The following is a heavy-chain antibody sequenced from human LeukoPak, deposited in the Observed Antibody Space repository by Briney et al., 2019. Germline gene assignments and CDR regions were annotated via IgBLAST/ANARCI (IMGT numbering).Heavy chain of an antibody. Sequence: GGSLRLSCAASGFTFSSYSMNWVRQAPGKGLEWVSYISSSSSTIYYADSVKGRFTISRDNAKNSLYLQMNSLRAEDTAVYYCARDLWWEERSYTPPDYYDSSGSGVPWGQGTLDTVSS. D-gene: IGHD3-22*01. CDR2: ISSSSSTI. J-gene: IGHJ4*02. CDR3: ARDLWWEERSYTPPDYYDSSGSGVP. CDR1: GFTFSSYS. V-gene: IGHV3-48*04.